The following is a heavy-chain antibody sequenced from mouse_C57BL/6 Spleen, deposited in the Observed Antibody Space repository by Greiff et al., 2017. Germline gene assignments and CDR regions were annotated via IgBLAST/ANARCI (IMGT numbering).Heavy chain of an antibody. D-gene: IGHD1-1*01. CDR1: GYAFSSYW. V-gene: IGHV1-80*01. J-gene: IGHJ2*01. CDR3: ARSITTVVATDY. CDR2: IYPGDGDT. Sequence: QVQLQQSGAELVKPGASVKISCTASGYAFSSYWMHWVKQRPGTGLEWLGQIYPGDGDTNYNGKFKGKATLTADKSSSTAYMQLSSLTSEDSAVYFCARSITTVVATDYWGQGTTLTVSS.